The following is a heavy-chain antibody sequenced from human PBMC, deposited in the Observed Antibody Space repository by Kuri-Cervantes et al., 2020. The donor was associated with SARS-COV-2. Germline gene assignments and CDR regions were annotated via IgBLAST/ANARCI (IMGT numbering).Heavy chain of an antibody. J-gene: IGHJ3*01. CDR3: ARTRGSYYTDAFDL. CDR1: GFRFTTYW. V-gene: IGHV5-51*04. Sequence: GESLKSSCKGSGFRFTTYWIGWVRQMPGKGLEWMAIIYPTDSDTRYSPSFQGQLTISADKPISTAYLQWSSLKASDSAMYYCARTRGSYYTDAFDLWGQGTMVTVSS. CDR2: IYPTDSDT. D-gene: IGHD1-26*01.